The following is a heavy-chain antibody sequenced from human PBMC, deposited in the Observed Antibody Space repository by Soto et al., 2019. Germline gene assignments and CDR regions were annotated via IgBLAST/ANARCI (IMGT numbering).Heavy chain of an antibody. CDR1: GYTFTSYG. CDR3: ARAVRFTLLYYDGMDV. CDR2: ISAYNGNT. D-gene: IGHD4-17*01. V-gene: IGHV1-18*01. Sequence: QVQLVQSGAEVKKPGASVKVSCKASGYTFTSYGISWVRQAPGQGLEWMGWISAYNGNTNYAQKLQGRVTMTTDTSTSTDYMELRSLRSDDTAVYYCARAVRFTLLYYDGMDVWGQGTTVTVSS. J-gene: IGHJ6*02.